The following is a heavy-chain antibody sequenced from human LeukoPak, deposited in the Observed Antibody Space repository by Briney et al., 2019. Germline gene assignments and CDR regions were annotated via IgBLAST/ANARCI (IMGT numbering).Heavy chain of an antibody. CDR1: GYTFTSYD. CDR2: MNPNSGNT. J-gene: IGHJ4*02. Sequence: ASVKVSCKASGYTFTSYDINWVRQATGQGLEWMGWMNPNSGNTGYAQKFQGRVTITRNTSISTAYMELSSLRSEDTAVYYCARGGSWYGEYYFDYWGQGTLVTVSS. V-gene: IGHV1-8*03. D-gene: IGHD6-13*01. CDR3: ARGGSWYGEYYFDY.